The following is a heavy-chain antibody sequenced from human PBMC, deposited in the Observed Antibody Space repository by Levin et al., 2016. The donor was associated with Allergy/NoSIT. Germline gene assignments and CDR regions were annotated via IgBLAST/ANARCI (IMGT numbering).Heavy chain of an antibody. J-gene: IGHJ4*02. CDR3: ARISFTYYYGSGSYDY. V-gene: IGHV2-70*11. CDR1: GFSLSTSGMC. D-gene: IGHD3-10*01. Sequence: SGPTLVKPTQTLTLTCTFSGFSLSTSGMCVSWIRQPPGKALEWLARIDWDDDKYYSTSLKTRLTISKDTSKNQVVLTMTNMDPVDTATYYCARISFTYYYGSGSYDYWGQGTLVTVSS. CDR2: IDWDDDK.